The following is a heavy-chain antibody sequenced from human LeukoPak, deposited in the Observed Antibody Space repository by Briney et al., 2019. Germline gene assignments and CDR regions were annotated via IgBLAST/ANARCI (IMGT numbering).Heavy chain of an antibody. CDR3: VRSRGYSYGYSYYFDY. Sequence: GESLKISCKGSGYSFTTNWIGWVRQMPGKGLEWMGIIYPGDSETRYSPSFQGQVTISADKSISTAYVQWSSLKALDTAMYYCVRSRGYSYGYSYYFDYWGQGTLVTVSS. CDR1: GYSFTTNW. CDR2: IYPGDSET. J-gene: IGHJ4*02. V-gene: IGHV5-51*01. D-gene: IGHD5-18*01.